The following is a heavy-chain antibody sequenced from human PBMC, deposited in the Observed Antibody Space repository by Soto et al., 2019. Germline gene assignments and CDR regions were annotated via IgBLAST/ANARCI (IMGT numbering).Heavy chain of an antibody. V-gene: IGHV3-33*01. D-gene: IGHD4-17*01. CDR3: AREGYGDYARFDY. CDR1: GFTFSSYG. CDR2: IWYDGSNK. J-gene: IGHJ4*02. Sequence: GGSLRLSCAASGFTFSSYGMHWVRQAPGKGLEWVAVIWYDGSNKYYADSVKGRFTISRDNSKNTLYLQMNSLRAEDTAVYYCAREGYGDYARFDYWGQGTLVTVSS.